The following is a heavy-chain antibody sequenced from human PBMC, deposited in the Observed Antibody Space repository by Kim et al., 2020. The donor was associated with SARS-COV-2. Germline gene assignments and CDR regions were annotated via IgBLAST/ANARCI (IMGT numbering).Heavy chain of an antibody. Sequence: HSGSTHDDPSLESRVSISVDTSKNQFSLRLSSVTAADTAVYYCARIEVFDFDYWGQGTLVTVSS. V-gene: IGHV4-34*01. CDR2: HSGST. CDR3: ARIEVFDFDY. D-gene: IGHD2-21*01. J-gene: IGHJ4*02.